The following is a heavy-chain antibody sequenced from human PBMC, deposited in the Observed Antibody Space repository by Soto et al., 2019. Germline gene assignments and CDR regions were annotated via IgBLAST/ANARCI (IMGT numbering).Heavy chain of an antibody. CDR3: AHSPYSSSSYYFDY. J-gene: IGHJ4*02. CDR1: GFSLSTSGVG. D-gene: IGHD6-6*01. Sequence: QITLKESGPTLVKPTQTLTLTCTFSGFSLSTSGVGVGWIRQPPGKALEWLALIYWDDDKRDSPFLKSRLTNTKDTSKNQDVLTMPNMDPVDTATYYCAHSPYSSSSYYFDYWGQGTLVTVSS. V-gene: IGHV2-5*02. CDR2: IYWDDDK.